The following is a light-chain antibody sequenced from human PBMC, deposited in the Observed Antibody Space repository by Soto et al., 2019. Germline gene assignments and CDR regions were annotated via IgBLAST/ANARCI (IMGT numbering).Light chain of an antibody. V-gene: IGKV3-11*01. J-gene: IGKJ4*01. CDR1: QSVSTY. Sequence: ESVLTQSPATLSLSPGERATLSCRASQSVSTYLAWYQQKPGQAPRLLIYDASNRATSIPAKFSGSGSGTDFTLTISSLEPEDFAVYYCQQRIKWPLRTFGGGTKVEIK. CDR3: QQRIKWPLRT. CDR2: DAS.